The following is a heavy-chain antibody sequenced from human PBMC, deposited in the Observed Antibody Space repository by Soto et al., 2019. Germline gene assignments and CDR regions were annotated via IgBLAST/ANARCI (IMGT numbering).Heavy chain of an antibody. V-gene: IGHV4-39*01. D-gene: IGHD6-13*01. CDR1: GGSISSRSYY. Sequence: QLQLQESGPGLVMPSETLSLTCSVSGGSISSRSYYCDWIRQPPGKGLEWIGSIYYTGSTYYSPSLKSRLTISVDTSKTQFSLKLRSVTAADTAVYYCASHSSSSWSYFDDWGQGTLVTVSS. CDR2: IYYTGST. CDR3: ASHSSSSWSYFDD. J-gene: IGHJ4*02.